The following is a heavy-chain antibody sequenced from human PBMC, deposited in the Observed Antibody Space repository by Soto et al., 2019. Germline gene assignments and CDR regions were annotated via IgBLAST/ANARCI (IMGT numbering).Heavy chain of an antibody. CDR3: AKEEERYNDYERDSHYYYYYMDV. CDR2: ISAGGDNT. Sequence: PGGSLRLSCAASGFTFSSYAMSWVRQAPGKGLEWVSGISAGGDNTYYADSVKGPFTISRDNSKDTLYLHMNRLRAEDTAVYYCAKEEERYNDYERDSHYYYYYMDVWGKGTTVTVSS. J-gene: IGHJ6*03. D-gene: IGHD5-12*01. V-gene: IGHV3-23*01. CDR1: GFTFSSYA.